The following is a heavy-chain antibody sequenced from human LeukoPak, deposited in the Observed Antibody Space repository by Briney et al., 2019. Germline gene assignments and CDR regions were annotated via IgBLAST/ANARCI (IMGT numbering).Heavy chain of an antibody. CDR3: EKAKIQIWSHIGY. CDR1: GFTFSSHA. V-gene: IGHV3-23*01. Sequence: GGSLRLSCAASGFTFSSHAMSWVRQAPGKGLEWVSGIIASGGSTYYADSVKGRFTISRDNSKNTLYLQMNSLRAEDTAVYYCEKAKIQIWSHIGYWGQGTLVTVPS. J-gene: IGHJ4*02. D-gene: IGHD5-18*01. CDR2: IIASGGST.